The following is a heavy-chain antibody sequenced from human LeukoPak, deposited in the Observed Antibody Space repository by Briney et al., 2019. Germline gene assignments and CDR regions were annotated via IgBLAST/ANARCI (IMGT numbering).Heavy chain of an antibody. J-gene: IGHJ4*02. CDR3: ATEKGDSPDY. CDR1: GFTFSGYG. Sequence: GGSLRLSCATSGFTFSGYGMSWVRQAPGKGLEWVSAISSGGSRTYYADSVKGRFTISRDNSRNTLYLQMNSLRAEDTAVYYCATEKGDSPDYWGQGTLVTVSS. V-gene: IGHV3-23*01. D-gene: IGHD3-16*01. CDR2: ISSGGSRT.